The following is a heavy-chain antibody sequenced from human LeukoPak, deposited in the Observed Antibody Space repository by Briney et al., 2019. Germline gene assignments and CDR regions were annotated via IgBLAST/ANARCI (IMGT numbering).Heavy chain of an antibody. CDR3: AGTSSGWLN. CDR1: GGSISISSYY. V-gene: IGHV4-39*01. CDR2: IYYSGST. J-gene: IGHJ4*02. D-gene: IGHD6-19*01. Sequence: SETLSLTCTVSGGSISISSYYWGWIRQPPGKGLEWIGSIYYSGSTYYNPSLKSRVTISVDTSKNQFSLKLSSVTAADTAVYYCAGTSSGWLNWGQGTLVTVSS.